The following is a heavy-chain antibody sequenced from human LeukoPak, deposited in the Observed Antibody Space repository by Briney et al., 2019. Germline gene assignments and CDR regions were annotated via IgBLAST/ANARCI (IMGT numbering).Heavy chain of an antibody. CDR1: GFTFSSYG. V-gene: IGHV3-33*06. Sequence: GGSLRLSCAASGFTFSSYGMHWVRQAPGKGLEWVAVIWYDGSNKYYADSVKGRFTISRDNSKNTLYLQMNSLRAEDMAVYYCAKSGRKYSSGWYDDYWGQGTLVTVPS. CDR2: IWYDGSNK. CDR3: AKSGRKYSSGWYDDY. D-gene: IGHD6-19*01. J-gene: IGHJ4*02.